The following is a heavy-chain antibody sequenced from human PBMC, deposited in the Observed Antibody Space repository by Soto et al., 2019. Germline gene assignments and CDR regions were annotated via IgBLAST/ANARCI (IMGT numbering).Heavy chain of an antibody. CDR1: GYTFTSYG. V-gene: IGHV1-18*01. D-gene: IGHD3-22*01. J-gene: IGHJ6*02. CDR3: ARGGYYDSSGARNYHYYGMDV. Sequence: QAQLVQSGVEVKKPGASVKVSCKASGYTFTSYGINWVRQAPGQGLEWLGWISPYNDDTKYAQKLRGRVAMTTDTSSRTAYRAVRSLSSDDTAVYFCARGGYYDSSGARNYHYYGMDVWGQGTTVTVSS. CDR2: ISPYNDDT.